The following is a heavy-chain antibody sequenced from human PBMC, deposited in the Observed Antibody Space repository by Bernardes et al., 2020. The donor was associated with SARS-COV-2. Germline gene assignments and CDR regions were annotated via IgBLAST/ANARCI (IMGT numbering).Heavy chain of an antibody. V-gene: IGHV3-30*18. J-gene: IGHJ2*01. Sequence: GGSLRLSCEVSGFIFSSYAMHWVRQAPGKGLEWVAAISHDGSNRYYADSVKGRFTISRDNSKNTLFLQMDSLGADDTAVYYCAKDLRDYSNSWYTIAYFDLWGRGTLVTVS. CDR2: ISHDGSNR. D-gene: IGHD2-2*02. CDR1: GFIFSSYA. CDR3: AKDLRDYSNSWYTIAYFDL.